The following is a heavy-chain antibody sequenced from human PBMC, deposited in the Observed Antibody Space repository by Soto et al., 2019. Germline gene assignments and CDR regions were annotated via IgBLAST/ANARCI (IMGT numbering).Heavy chain of an antibody. Sequence: VQLVESGGGVVQPGRSLRLSCEASGFTFRNYGMHWVRQTPVKGLEWVAGIPYDGSKKYYAESVKGRFTISRDNSKNPLYLEIDNLRAEDTAVYYCAKDLEDVGANRWGYDSWGQGTLVTVA. J-gene: IGHJ5*01. CDR1: GFTFRNYG. V-gene: IGHV3-33*06. CDR3: AKDLEDVGANRWGYDS. CDR2: IPYDGSKK. D-gene: IGHD1-26*01.